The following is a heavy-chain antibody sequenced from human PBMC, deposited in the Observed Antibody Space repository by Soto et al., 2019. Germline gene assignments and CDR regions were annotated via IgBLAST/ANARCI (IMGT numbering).Heavy chain of an antibody. CDR2: ISYDGRNT. J-gene: IGHJ4*02. CDR1: GFTFRSYA. Sequence: GGSLRLSCVGSGFTFRSYAVHWVRQTPGKGLEWVAVISYDGRNTYYADSVKGRFTISRDNSKNTLSLHMDSLRTEDTAVYYCARGGSDEETAMGVFDFWGQGTLVTVSS. CDR3: ARGGSDEETAMGVFDF. V-gene: IGHV3-30*04. D-gene: IGHD5-18*01.